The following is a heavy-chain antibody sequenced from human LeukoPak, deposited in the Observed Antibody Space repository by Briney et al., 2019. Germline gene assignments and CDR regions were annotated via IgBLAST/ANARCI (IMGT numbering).Heavy chain of an antibody. V-gene: IGHV3-72*01. D-gene: IGHD3-22*01. CDR2: TRNKANSYTT. Sequence: GGSLRLSCAASGFTFSDHYRDWVRQAPGKGLEWVGRTRNKANSYTTEYAASVKGRFTISRDDSKNSLYLQMNSLKTEDTAVYYCARGSSGYYYWGQGTLVTVSS. J-gene: IGHJ4*02. CDR3: ARGSSGYYY. CDR1: GFTFSDHY.